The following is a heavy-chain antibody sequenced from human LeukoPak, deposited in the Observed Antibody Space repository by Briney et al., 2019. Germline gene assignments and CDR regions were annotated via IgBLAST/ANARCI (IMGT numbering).Heavy chain of an antibody. V-gene: IGHV3-7*01. Sequence: GGSLRLSCAVSRFTFSSFWMSWVRQAPGKGLEWVANIKQEGSEKYYVDSVKGRFTISRDNAKNSLYLQMNSLRAEDTAVYYCARSGLQFFDYWGQGTLVTVSS. D-gene: IGHD4-11*01. CDR2: IKQEGSEK. J-gene: IGHJ4*02. CDR1: RFTFSSFW. CDR3: ARSGLQFFDY.